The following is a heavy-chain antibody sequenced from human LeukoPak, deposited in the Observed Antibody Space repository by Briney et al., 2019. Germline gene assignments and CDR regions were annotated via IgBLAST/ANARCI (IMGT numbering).Heavy chain of an antibody. V-gene: IGHV1-69*04. CDR1: GGTFSSYA. J-gene: IGHJ6*02. CDR3: ARDPTMDV. CDR2: IIPILGIA. Sequence: SVKVSCKASGGTFSSYAISWVRQAPGQGLEWMGRIIPILGIANYAQKFQGRVTITADKSTSTAYMELSSLRSEDTAVYYRARDPTMDVWGQGTTVTVSS.